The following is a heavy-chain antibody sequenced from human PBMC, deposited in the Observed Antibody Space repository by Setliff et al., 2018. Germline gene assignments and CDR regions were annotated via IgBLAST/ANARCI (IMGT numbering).Heavy chain of an antibody. D-gene: IGHD3-10*01. CDR3: AGSQGSGGYYSNSPYYFHY. V-gene: IGHV4-59*03. J-gene: IGHJ4*02. CDR2: VYYTGDT. Sequence: SETLSLTCTVFGGSISSYYWSWIRQPPGKELEWMAYVYYTGDTYYNPSLKSRISISIDTSKNQFSLILISVTAADTAVYYCAGSQGSGGYYSNSPYYFHYWGQGTLVTVSS. CDR1: GGSISSYY.